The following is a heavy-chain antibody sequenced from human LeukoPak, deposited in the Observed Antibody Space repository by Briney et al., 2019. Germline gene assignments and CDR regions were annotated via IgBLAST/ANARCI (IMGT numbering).Heavy chain of an antibody. CDR1: GFTFSSYD. CDR3: ATLGDGYKLAY. Sequence: PGVSLRLSCAASGFTFSSYDMSWVRQSPGKGLEWVSVISCRGGSTYYADSVKGRFTISRDNSKNMVNLQMNSVRAEDTAVYYCATLGDGYKLAYWGRGTLVIVSS. V-gene: IGHV3-23*01. J-gene: IGHJ4*02. CDR2: ISCRGGST. D-gene: IGHD5-24*01.